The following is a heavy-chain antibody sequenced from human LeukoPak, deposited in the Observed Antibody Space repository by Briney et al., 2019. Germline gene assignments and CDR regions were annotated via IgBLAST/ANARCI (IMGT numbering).Heavy chain of an antibody. J-gene: IGHJ6*03. V-gene: IGHV3-30*03. D-gene: IGHD6-13*01. Sequence: GGSLRLSCAASGFTFSSYGMHWVRQAPGKGLEWVAVISYDGSNKYYADSVKGRFTISRDNSKNTLYLQMGSLRAEDMAVYYCARNAAAGTDYYYMDVWGKGTTVTISS. CDR2: ISYDGSNK. CDR3: ARNAAAGTDYYYMDV. CDR1: GFTFSSYG.